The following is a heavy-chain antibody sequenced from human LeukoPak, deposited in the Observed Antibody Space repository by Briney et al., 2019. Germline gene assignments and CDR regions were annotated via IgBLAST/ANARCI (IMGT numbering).Heavy chain of an antibody. D-gene: IGHD4-23*01. J-gene: IGHJ6*03. CDR3: ARAGMGYGGNSNYYYYYYMDV. Sequence: SETLSLTCTVSGDSISSGDYYWSWIRQPAGKGLEWIGRIYTSGSTNYNPSLKSRVTMSVDTSKNQFSLKLSSVTAADTAVYYCARAGMGYGGNSNYYYYYYMDVWGKGTTVTISS. CDR1: GDSISSGDYY. V-gene: IGHV4-61*02. CDR2: IYTSGST.